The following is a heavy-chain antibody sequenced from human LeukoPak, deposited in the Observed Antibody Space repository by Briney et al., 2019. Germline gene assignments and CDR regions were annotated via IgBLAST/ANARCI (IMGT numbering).Heavy chain of an antibody. J-gene: IGHJ5*02. CDR3: ARGFDSRGYYSLDL. CDR1: GFNFNHYW. V-gene: IGHV3-53*01. CDR2: LYTGGSA. Sequence: GGSLRLSCAVSGFNFNHYWLSWVRQAPGKGLEWVSLLYTGGSAYYADSVKGRFTISRDNSKNTLFLQMNSLRGEDTAVYYCARGFDSRGYYSLDLWGQGILVTVSS. D-gene: IGHD3-22*01.